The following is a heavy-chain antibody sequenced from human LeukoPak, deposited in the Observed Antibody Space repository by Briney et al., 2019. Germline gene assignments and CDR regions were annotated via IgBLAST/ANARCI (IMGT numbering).Heavy chain of an antibody. CDR3: ARKGGIYCNDGCFHDAFDI. Sequence: GGSLRLSCAAPGFMFNNYWMNWVRQAPGKGLEWVASINGDGSESHSVDSVEGRFTISRDNAKNSLYLQMNSLRGEDTAVYYCARKGGIYCNDGCFHDAFDIWGQGTTVTVSS. D-gene: IGHD2/OR15-2a*01. CDR2: INGDGSES. V-gene: IGHV3-7*01. CDR1: GFMFNNYW. J-gene: IGHJ3*02.